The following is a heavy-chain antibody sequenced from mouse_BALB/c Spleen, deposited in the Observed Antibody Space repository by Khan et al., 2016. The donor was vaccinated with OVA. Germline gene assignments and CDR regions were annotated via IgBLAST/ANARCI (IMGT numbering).Heavy chain of an antibody. Sequence: EVQLVESGPGLVKPSQSLSLTCTVTGYSITSDYAWNWIRQFPGNNLEWMGYINYSGSTSYNPSLKGRISITRDTSKNQFFLQLNSVTTEDTATYFCARCYGNYLDYWGQGTTLTVSS. CDR3: ARCYGNYLDY. V-gene: IGHV3-2*02. CDR1: GYSITSDYA. D-gene: IGHD2-1*01. CDR2: INYSGST. J-gene: IGHJ2*01.